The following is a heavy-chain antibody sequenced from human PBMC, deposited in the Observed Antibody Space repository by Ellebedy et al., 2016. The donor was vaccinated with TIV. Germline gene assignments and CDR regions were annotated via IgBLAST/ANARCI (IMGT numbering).Heavy chain of an antibody. CDR3: AREYSAFDF. D-gene: IGHD2-15*01. V-gene: IGHV3-33*01. Sequence: GESLKISXTASGFTFSSYGMHWVRQAPGKGLEWLAIIWYDGSNKYYADSVKGRFTISRDSAENSLHLQMNSLRAEDTAVYYCAREYSAFDFWGQGTMVTVSS. CDR2: IWYDGSNK. CDR1: GFTFSSYG. J-gene: IGHJ3*01.